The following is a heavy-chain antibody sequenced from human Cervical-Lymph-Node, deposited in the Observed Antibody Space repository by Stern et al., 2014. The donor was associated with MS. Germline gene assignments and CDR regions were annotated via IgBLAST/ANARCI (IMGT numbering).Heavy chain of an antibody. Sequence: VQLLESGPGLVKPSQTLSLTCTVSGGSISSGSHYWSWIRQPAGKGLEWVGRIYSTGRVDYNPSFKGRVPMSVDTSKDQFSLELRSVTAADTAMYYCAREWIYEVSWFDSWGQGSLVIVSS. CDR2: IYSTGRV. CDR1: GGSISSGSHY. CDR3: AREWIYEVSWFDS. J-gene: IGHJ5*01. V-gene: IGHV4-61*02. D-gene: IGHD5/OR15-5a*01.